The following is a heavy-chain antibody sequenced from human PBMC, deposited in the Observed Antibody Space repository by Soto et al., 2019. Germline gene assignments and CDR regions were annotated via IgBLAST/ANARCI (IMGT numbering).Heavy chain of an antibody. CDR2: VYNTGGT. CDR1: SGPSSSHN. D-gene: IGHD1-1*01. V-gene: IGHV4-59*08. J-gene: IGHJ6*02. Sequence: QVHLQQSGPGLVKPSETLSLTCTVSSGPSSSHNWGWIRQSPGRGLEWIGYVYNTGGTSYNPSLTRRVTISADTSANHISLTLSSVTAADTAIYYCVRQGIGNLHGLVDVWGQGTTVSVSS. CDR3: VRQGIGNLHGLVDV.